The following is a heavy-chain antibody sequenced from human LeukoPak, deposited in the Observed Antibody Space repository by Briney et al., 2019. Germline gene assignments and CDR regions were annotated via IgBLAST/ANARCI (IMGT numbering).Heavy chain of an antibody. D-gene: IGHD2-15*01. Sequence: PGGSLRLPCAASGFTFSSYWMHWVRQAPGKGLVWVSRINSDGSSTSYADSVKGRFTISRDNAKNTLYLQMNSLRAEDTAVYYCARDSPLGYCSGGSCSDAFDIWGQGTMVTVSS. CDR3: ARDSPLGYCSGGSCSDAFDI. J-gene: IGHJ3*02. CDR2: INSDGSST. CDR1: GFTFSSYW. V-gene: IGHV3-74*01.